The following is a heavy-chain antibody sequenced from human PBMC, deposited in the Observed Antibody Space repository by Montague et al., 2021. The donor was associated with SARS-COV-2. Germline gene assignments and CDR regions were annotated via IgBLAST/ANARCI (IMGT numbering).Heavy chain of an antibody. D-gene: IGHD3-16*01. Sequence: SETLSLTCAVSDGSISSPNWWNWVRQPPGKGLEWIGEIYYTGNTNYNPSLKGRVTIFIDKSKSHFSLQLSSVTAADTAVYYCARRGTYHYGMDVWGQGTTVAVSS. J-gene: IGHJ6*02. CDR2: IYYTGNT. CDR1: DGSISSPNW. CDR3: ARRGTYHYGMDV. V-gene: IGHV4-4*02.